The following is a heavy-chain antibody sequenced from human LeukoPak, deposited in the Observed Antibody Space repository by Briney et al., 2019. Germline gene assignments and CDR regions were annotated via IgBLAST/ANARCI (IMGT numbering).Heavy chain of an antibody. V-gene: IGHV3-23*01. J-gene: IGHJ5*02. Sequence: PGGSLRLSCAASGFTFSSYGMSWVRQAPGKGLEWVSAISGSGGSTYNADSVKGRFTISRDYSKNTLYLQMNSLRTEETAVYYCAKGPAMVRGTFDPWGQGTLVTVSS. CDR1: GFTFSSYG. D-gene: IGHD3-10*01. CDR3: AKGPAMVRGTFDP. CDR2: ISGSGGST.